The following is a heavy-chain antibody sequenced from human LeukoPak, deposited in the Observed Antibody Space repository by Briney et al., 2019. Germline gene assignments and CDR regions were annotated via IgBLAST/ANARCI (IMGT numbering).Heavy chain of an antibody. Sequence: ASVKVSCKVSGYTLTELSIHWVRQAPGQGLEWMGWINPNTAGTKYAQKFQGSITMTRDTSISTAYMEMSTLRSDDTAVYYCARDLGYCSVGSCSNNWFDPWGQGTLVTVSS. CDR2: INPNTAGT. V-gene: IGHV1-2*02. D-gene: IGHD2-15*01. CDR1: GYTLTELS. J-gene: IGHJ5*02. CDR3: ARDLGYCSVGSCSNNWFDP.